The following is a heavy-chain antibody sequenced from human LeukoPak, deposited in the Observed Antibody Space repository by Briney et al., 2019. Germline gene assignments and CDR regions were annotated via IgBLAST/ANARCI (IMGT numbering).Heavy chain of an antibody. CDR3: ARGPRYSFY. Sequence: SETLSLTCNVSGGSMRNYYWSWIRQPPGKGLEWIGYIFYSGSTNYIPSLKSRVTISMDKSNNQFFLDLSPLTAADTAVYYCARGPRYSFYWGQGTLVSVSS. CDR2: IFYSGST. V-gene: IGHV4-59*01. J-gene: IGHJ4*02. D-gene: IGHD6-13*01. CDR1: GGSMRNYY.